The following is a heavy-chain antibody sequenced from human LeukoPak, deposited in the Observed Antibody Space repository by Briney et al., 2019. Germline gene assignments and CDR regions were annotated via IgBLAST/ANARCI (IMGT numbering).Heavy chain of an antibody. D-gene: IGHD3-10*01. V-gene: IGHV3-30*02. CDR2: IRYDGSNK. CDR3: AKDHYYGSGSYYNDNYMDV. CDR1: GFTFSSYG. J-gene: IGHJ6*03. Sequence: GGSLRLSCAASGFTFSSYGMHWVRQAPGKGLEWVAFIRYDGSNKYDADSVKARFTISRDNSKNTLYLQMNSLRVEDTAVYYCAKDHYYGSGSYYNDNYMDVWGKGTTVTISS.